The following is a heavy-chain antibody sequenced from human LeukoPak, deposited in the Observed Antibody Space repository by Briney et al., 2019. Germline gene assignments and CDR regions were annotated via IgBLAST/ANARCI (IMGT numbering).Heavy chain of an antibody. CDR2: INPNSGGT. D-gene: IGHD3-10*01. CDR1: GYTFTGYY. CDR3: AFSMVRGVIGYFDY. J-gene: IGHJ4*02. V-gene: IGHV1-2*04. Sequence: GASVKVSCKASGYTFTGYYMHWVRQAPGQGLEWVGWINPNSGGTNYAQKFQGWVTMTRDTSISTAYMELSRLRSDDTAVYYGAFSMVRGVIGYFDYWGQGTLVTVSS.